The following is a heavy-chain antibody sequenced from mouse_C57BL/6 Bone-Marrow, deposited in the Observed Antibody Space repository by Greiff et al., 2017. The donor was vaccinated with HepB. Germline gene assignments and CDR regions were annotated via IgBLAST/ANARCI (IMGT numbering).Heavy chain of an antibody. CDR1: GFTFSSYA. CDR2: ISSGGGYI. CDR3: TRDHHFYYYGSNFHYYAMDY. J-gene: IGHJ4*01. D-gene: IGHD1-1*01. V-gene: IGHV5-9-1*02. Sequence: EVHLVESGEGLVKPGGSLKLSCAASGFTFSSYAMSWVRQTPEKRLEWVAYISSGGGYIYYADNVKGRFTISRDNAMNTLYLQMSSLKSEDTAMYYCTRDHHFYYYGSNFHYYAMDYWGQGTSVTVSS.